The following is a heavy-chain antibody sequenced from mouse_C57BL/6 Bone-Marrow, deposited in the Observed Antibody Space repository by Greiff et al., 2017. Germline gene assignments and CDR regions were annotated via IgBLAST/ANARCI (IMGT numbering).Heavy chain of an antibody. CDR3: AIYGATAPYFDY. D-gene: IGHD1-2*01. CDR1: GYTFTSYW. J-gene: IGHJ2*01. CDR2: LHPSDSDT. Sequence: QVQLQQPGAELVKPGASVKVSCKASGYTFTSYWMHWVKQRPGQGLEWIGRLHPSDSDTNYNQKFKGKATLTVDKSSSTAYMQLSSLTSEDSAVYYCAIYGATAPYFDYWGQGTTLTVSS. V-gene: IGHV1-74*01.